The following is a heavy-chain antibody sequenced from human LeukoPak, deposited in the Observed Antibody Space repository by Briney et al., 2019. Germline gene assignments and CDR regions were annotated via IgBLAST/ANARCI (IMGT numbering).Heavy chain of an antibody. V-gene: IGHV3-66*01. Sequence: PGGSLRLSCAVSGFTVSTNYMSWVRQAPGKGLEWVSVIYSGGSTYYADSVKGRFTISRDNSKNTLYLQTNSLRAEDTAVYYCARILWFGESTPFDYWGQGTLVTVSS. D-gene: IGHD3-10*01. CDR2: IYSGGST. J-gene: IGHJ4*02. CDR1: GFTVSTNY. CDR3: ARILWFGESTPFDY.